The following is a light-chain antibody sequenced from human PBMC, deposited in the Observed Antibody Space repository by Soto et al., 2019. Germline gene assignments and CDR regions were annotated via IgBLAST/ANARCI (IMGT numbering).Light chain of an antibody. CDR1: QTVNSRY. J-gene: IGKJ1*01. CDR3: QQYVTSPGT. V-gene: IGKV3-20*01. CDR2: GTF. Sequence: EIVLAQSPGTLSLSPGERATLSCRASQTVNSRYFAWYQHKRGQAPRLLIYGTFNRATGIPDRFSGSGSGTDFTITISRLEPEDLAVYYCQQYVTSPGTFGQGTKVEIK.